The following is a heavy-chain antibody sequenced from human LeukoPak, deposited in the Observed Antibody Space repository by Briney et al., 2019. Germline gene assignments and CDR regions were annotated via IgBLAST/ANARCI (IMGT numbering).Heavy chain of an antibody. CDR3: ARENYYGSGSYDY. Sequence: GASVTVSCKASGGTFSSYAISWVRQAPGQGLGWMGGIIPIFGTANYAQKFQGRVTITADESTSTAYMELSSLRSEDTAVYYCARENYYGSGSYDYWAREPWSPSPQ. J-gene: IGHJ4*02. CDR1: GGTFSSYA. D-gene: IGHD3-10*01. V-gene: IGHV1-69*01. CDR2: IIPIFGTA.